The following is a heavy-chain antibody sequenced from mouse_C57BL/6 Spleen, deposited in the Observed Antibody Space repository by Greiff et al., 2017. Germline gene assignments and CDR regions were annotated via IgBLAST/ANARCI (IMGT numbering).Heavy chain of an antibody. CDR2: IYPGNSDT. Sequence: VQLQQSGTVLARPGASVKMSCKTSGYTFTSYWMHWVKQRPGQGLEWIGAIYPGNSDTSYNQKFKGKAKLTAVTSASTAYMELSSLTNEDSAVYYCTRGGLDTTVVAHFDYWGQGTTLTVSS. J-gene: IGHJ2*01. CDR1: GYTFTSYW. V-gene: IGHV1-5*01. D-gene: IGHD1-1*01. CDR3: TRGGLDTTVVAHFDY.